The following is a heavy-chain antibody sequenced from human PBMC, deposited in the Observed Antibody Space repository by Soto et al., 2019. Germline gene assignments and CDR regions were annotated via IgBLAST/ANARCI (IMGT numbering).Heavy chain of an antibody. V-gene: IGHV3-23*01. CDR1: GFTFSNYA. CDR3: ENLVRDGTASPYIFAF. D-gene: IGHD2-2*01. CDR2: ISAAANT. Sequence: GGSLRLSCAASGFTFSNYAMSWVRQAPGKGLEWVSAISAAANTYYANSVKGRFTISRDNSKNTLSLQMDSLRAEDMAVYYCENLVRDGTASPYIFAFWGKGSLATVPS. J-gene: IGHJ4*02.